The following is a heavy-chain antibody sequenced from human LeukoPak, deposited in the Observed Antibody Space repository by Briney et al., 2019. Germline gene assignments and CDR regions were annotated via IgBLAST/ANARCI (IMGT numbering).Heavy chain of an antibody. CDR2: ISGYNDNT. CDR3: ARAYSGSYFDY. Sequence: ASMTVSFKASGYTFTSYGINWVRQAPGQGLEWMGWISGYNDNTNYEQKLQGRVTMTTDTSTNTAYMELRSLRSDDTAVYYCARAYSGSYFDYWGQGTLVTVSS. J-gene: IGHJ4*02. V-gene: IGHV1-18*01. CDR1: GYTFTSYG. D-gene: IGHD1-26*01.